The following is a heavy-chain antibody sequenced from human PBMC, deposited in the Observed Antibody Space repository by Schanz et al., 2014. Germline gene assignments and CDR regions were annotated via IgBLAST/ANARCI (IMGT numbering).Heavy chain of an antibody. CDR2: ISSSSSYI. D-gene: IGHD3-10*01. J-gene: IGHJ4*02. CDR1: GFTFSTYY. Sequence: EVHLLESGGGLVQPGGSLRLSCAASGFTFSTYYMNWVRQAPGKGLEWVSSISSSSSYISYADSVKGRFTISRDNSKNTLYLQMNSLRAEDTAVYYCAKDQGSYGSGSYSYFDYWGQGTLATVSS. V-gene: IGHV3-21*04. CDR3: AKDQGSYGSGSYSYFDY.